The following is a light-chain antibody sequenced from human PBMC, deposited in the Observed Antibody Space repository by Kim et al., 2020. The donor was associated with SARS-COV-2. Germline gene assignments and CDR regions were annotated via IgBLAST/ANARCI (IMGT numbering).Light chain of an antibody. CDR3: QAWDSSNEV. V-gene: IGLV3-1*01. J-gene: IGLJ2*01. CDR2: QHT. CDR1: KLGDKY. Sequence: SYELTQPPSVSVSPGQTASITCSGAKLGDKYAYWYQQKPGQSPVLVIYQHTKRPSGISQRFSGSSSRNTATLTISPAHTVDEADYSCQAWDSSNEVFGGG.